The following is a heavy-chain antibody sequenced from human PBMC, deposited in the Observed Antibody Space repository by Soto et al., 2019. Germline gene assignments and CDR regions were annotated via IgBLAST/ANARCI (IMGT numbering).Heavy chain of an antibody. CDR1: GGSISSSSYY. CDR3: ARSPGRIAARPSPPYYFDY. J-gene: IGHJ4*02. D-gene: IGHD6-6*01. V-gene: IGHV4-39*01. CDR2: IYYSGST. Sequence: QLQLQESGPGLVKPSETLSLTCTVSGGSISSSSYYWGWIRQPPGKGLEWIGSIYYSGSTYYNPSLKSRVTISGDTSKNQFSLKLSSVTAADTAVYYCARSPGRIAARPSPPYYFDYWGQGTLVTVSS.